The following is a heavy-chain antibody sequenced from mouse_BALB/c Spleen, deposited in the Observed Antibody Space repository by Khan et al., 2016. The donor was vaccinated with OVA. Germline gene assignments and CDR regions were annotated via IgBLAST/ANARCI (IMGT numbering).Heavy chain of an antibody. V-gene: IGHV3-8*02. Sequence: EVQLQESGPSLVQPSQTLSLTCSVTGDSISSGYWSWIRKFPGNKLEYMGYMISSGYTYYNPSLKSRISITRHTSKNQYYLQWNTVTTEDTATYDCARSTYRYAFAYGGQGTLVTVSA. CDR3: ARSTYRYAFAY. D-gene: IGHD2-14*01. CDR2: MISSGYT. J-gene: IGHJ3*01. CDR1: GDSISSGY.